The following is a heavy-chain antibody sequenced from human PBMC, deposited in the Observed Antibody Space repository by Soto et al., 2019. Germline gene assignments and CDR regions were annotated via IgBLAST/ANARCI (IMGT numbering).Heavy chain of an antibody. Sequence: GGSLRLSCAASGFTFSSYAMSWVRQAPGKGLEWVSAISGSGGSTYYADSVKGRFTISRDNSKNTLYLQMNSLRAEDTAVYYCAKDRVAVAGFFDYYYGMDVWGQGTTVTVSS. CDR3: AKDRVAVAGFFDYYYGMDV. CDR1: GFTFSSYA. V-gene: IGHV3-23*01. D-gene: IGHD6-19*01. CDR2: ISGSGGST. J-gene: IGHJ6*02.